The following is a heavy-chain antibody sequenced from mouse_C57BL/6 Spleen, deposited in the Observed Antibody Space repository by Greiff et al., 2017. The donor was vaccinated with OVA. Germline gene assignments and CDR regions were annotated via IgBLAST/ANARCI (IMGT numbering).Heavy chain of an antibody. CDR2: ISSGSSTI. J-gene: IGHJ4*01. Sequence: EVKLMASGGGLVKPGGSLKLSCAASGFTFRDYGMHWVRQAPEKGLEWVAYISSGSSTIYYADTVKGRFTISRDKAKNTVFLQMTSRRSEDTAMYYCASYSSDYPLGYAMDYWGQGTSVTVSS. CDR1: GFTFRDYG. CDR3: ASYSSDYPLGYAMDY. V-gene: IGHV5-17*01. D-gene: IGHD3-2*02.